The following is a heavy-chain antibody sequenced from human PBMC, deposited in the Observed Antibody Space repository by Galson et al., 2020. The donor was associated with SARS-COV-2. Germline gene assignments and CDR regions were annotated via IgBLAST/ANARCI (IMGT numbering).Heavy chain of an antibody. D-gene: IGHD5-18*01. CDR3: ARIYSSASWTFDV. J-gene: IGHJ2*01. CDR1: GHPISRRSPH. Sequence: AETESLTCSVSGHPISRRSPHWGWIRKPPGKGLEWIGSIYYSGSTYYNPSLKSRVTISIDTSKNQFSLNLTSVPAADTAVYYCARIYSSASWTFDVWGRGNMYTVAS. CDR2: IYYSGST. V-gene: IGHV4-39*07.